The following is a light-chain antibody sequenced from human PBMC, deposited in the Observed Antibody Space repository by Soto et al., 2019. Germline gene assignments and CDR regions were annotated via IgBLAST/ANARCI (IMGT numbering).Light chain of an antibody. J-gene: IGKJ4*01. CDR2: GAS. Sequence: EVVLTQSPGTLSLSPGEGATLSCTATQRVSSSYLAWYQQKPGQAPRLLIYGASSRATGIPDRFSGSGSGTDFMLTISRLEPEDFAVYFCQQYGSSPFTFGGGTKVEI. V-gene: IGKV3-20*01. CDR1: QRVSSSY. CDR3: QQYGSSPFT.